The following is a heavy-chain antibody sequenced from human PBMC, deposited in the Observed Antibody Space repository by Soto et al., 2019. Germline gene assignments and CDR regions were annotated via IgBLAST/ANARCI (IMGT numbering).Heavy chain of an antibody. CDR1: GFTFSSSA. Sequence: GGSLRLSCAASGFTFSSSAMSWVRQVPGKGLGWVSSIGDSGASTFHADSVKGRFTSSRDNSKNTIYLQMNSLGAEDTAVYYCAKGGLGSSHGTVDYWGQGTMVTVSS. D-gene: IGHD3-16*01. J-gene: IGHJ4*02. V-gene: IGHV3-23*01. CDR2: IGDSGAST. CDR3: AKGGLGSSHGTVDY.